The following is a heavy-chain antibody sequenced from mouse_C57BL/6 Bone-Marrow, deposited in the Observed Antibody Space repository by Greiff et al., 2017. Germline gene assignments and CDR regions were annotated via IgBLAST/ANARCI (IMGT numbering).Heavy chain of an antibody. Sequence: VQLQQSGPGLVQPSQSLSITCTVSGFSLTSYGVHWVRQSPGKGLEWLGVIWSGGSTDYNAAFISRLSISKDNSKSQVFFKMNSLQADDTAIYYCARERFTTVVATGEAWFAYWGQGTLVTVSA. CDR3: ARERFTTVVATGEAWFAY. CDR1: GFSLTSYG. V-gene: IGHV2-2*01. J-gene: IGHJ3*01. D-gene: IGHD1-1*01. CDR2: IWSGGST.